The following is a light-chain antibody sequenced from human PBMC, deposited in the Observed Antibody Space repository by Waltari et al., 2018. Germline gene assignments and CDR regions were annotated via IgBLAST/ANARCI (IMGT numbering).Light chain of an antibody. J-gene: IGKJ2*01. CDR1: QSVGTY. CDR3: QQRSSWTPQT. Sequence: EIVLTQSPATLSLSPGETATLSCRASQSVGTYLAWYQQKPGQAPRLLIYDASTRATGVPDRFRGSGSGSNFTLTISSLEPVDFAVYYCQQRSSWTPQTFGQGARLGIK. CDR2: DAS. V-gene: IGKV3-11*01.